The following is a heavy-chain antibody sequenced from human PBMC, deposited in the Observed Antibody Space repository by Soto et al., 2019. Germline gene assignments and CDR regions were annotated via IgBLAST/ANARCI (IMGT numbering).Heavy chain of an antibody. V-gene: IGHV3-23*01. CDR1: GFTFSSYA. CDR3: AKDRVPAAIRWGYYYGMDV. J-gene: IGHJ6*02. Sequence: GGSLRLSCAASGFTFSSYAMSWVRQAPGKGLEWVSAISGSGGSTYYADSVKGRFTISRDNSKNTLYLQMNSLRAEDTAVYYCAKDRVPAAIRWGYYYGMDVWGQGTTVTVSS. D-gene: IGHD2-2*02. CDR2: ISGSGGST.